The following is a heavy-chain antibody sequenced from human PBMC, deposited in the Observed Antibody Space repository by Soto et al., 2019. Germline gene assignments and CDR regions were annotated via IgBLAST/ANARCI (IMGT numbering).Heavy chain of an antibody. CDR3: AKGGLTGAADQ. V-gene: IGHV1-8*01. CDR1: GYSFTHYD. D-gene: IGHD1-20*01. CDR2: MSPRKGNT. J-gene: IGHJ4*02. Sequence: QVQLVQSGAEVKRPGASVKVSCKASGYSFTHYDINWVRQAPGQGLEWMGWMSPRKGNTDYAQTFQGRVTMTRDASISTAYMELSSLTSADTAVYYCAKGGLTGAADQWGQGTLVTVTS.